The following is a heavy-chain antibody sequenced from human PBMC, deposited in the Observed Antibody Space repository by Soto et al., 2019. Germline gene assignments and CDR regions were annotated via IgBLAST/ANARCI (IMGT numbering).Heavy chain of an antibody. Sequence: XXTLSLTFAVYGGSLSGYYWCWILQPPGKGLEWIGEINHSGSTNYNPSLKSRVTISVDTSKNQFSLKLSSVTAADTAVYYCARGTVAGLKYFDYWGQGTLVTVSS. CDR1: GGSLSGYY. V-gene: IGHV4-34*01. J-gene: IGHJ4*02. D-gene: IGHD6-19*01. CDR3: ARGTVAGLKYFDY. CDR2: INHSGST.